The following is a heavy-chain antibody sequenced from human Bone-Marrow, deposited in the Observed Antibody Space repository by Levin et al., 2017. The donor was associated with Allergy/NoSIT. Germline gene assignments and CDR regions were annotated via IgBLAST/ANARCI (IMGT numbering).Heavy chain of an antibody. CDR1: GFTFSSYW. Sequence: LSLTCAASGFTFSSYWMSWVLQAPGKGLEWVASIKQDGSEKYYVDSVKGRFTISRDNAKNSLYLQMNTLRVEDTAVYYCARAARYCSSTSCYGHYFDYWGQGALVTVSS. V-gene: IGHV3-7*04. D-gene: IGHD2-2*01. J-gene: IGHJ4*02. CDR3: ARAARYCSSTSCYGHYFDY. CDR2: IKQDGSEK.